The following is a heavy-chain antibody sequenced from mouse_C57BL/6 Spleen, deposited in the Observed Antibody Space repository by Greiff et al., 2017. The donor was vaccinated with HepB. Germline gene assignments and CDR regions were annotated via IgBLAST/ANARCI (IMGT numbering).Heavy chain of an antibody. CDR3: AIYYAMDY. V-gene: IGHV1-42*01. J-gene: IGHJ4*01. Sequence: VQLKQSGPELVKPGASVKISCKASGYSFTGYYMNWVKQSPEKSLEWIGEINPSTGGTTYNQKFKAKATLTVDKSSSTAYMQLKSLTSEDSAVYYCAIYYAMDYWGQGTSVTVSS. CDR1: GYSFTGYY. CDR2: INPSTGGT.